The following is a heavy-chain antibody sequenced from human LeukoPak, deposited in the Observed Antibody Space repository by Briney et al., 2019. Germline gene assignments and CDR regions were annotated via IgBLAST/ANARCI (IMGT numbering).Heavy chain of an antibody. CDR3: ARDIKKYYYDSSGYGDY. CDR1: GGTFSDYA. CDR2: INPNSGGT. D-gene: IGHD3-22*01. Sequence: ASVKVSCKASGGTFSDYALNWVRQAPGQGLEWMGWINPNSGGTNYAQKFQGRVTMTRDTSISTAYMELSRLRSDDTAVYYRARDIKKYYYDSSGYGDYWGQGTLVTVSS. J-gene: IGHJ4*02. V-gene: IGHV1-2*02.